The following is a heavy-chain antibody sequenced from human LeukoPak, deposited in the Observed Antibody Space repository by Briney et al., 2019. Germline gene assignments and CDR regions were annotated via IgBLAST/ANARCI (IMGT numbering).Heavy chain of an antibody. CDR1: GYSISSGYY. CDR3: ARSTGSFDY. V-gene: IGHV4-38-2*02. D-gene: IGHD2-2*01. Sequence: PSETLSLTCTVSGYSISSGYYWGWIRQPPGKGLEWIGSIYHSGSTYYNPSLKSRVTISVDTSKNQFSLKLSSVTAADTAVYYCARSTGSFDYWGQGTLVTVSS. J-gene: IGHJ4*02. CDR2: IYHSGST.